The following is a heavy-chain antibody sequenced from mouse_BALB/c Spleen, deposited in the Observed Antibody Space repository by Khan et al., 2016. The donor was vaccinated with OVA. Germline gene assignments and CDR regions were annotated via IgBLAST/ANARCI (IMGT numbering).Heavy chain of an antibody. V-gene: IGHV1-85*01. CDR3: ARGGYGGFAH. CDR2: MFPGDGST. D-gene: IGHD2-14*01. J-gene: IGHJ3*01. Sequence: QVQLKQSGAELVKPGASVKLSCKASGYTFTSYDINWVRQRPEQGLEWIGWMFPGDGSTKYNENFKGKATLTTDKSSSTAYMQLSRLTSEDSGAYFGARGGYGGFAHWGQGTLVTVSA. CDR1: GYTFTSYD.